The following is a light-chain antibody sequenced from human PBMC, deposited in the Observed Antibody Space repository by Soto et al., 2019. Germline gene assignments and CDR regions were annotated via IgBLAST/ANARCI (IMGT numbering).Light chain of an antibody. V-gene: IGKV3-15*01. CDR1: QSVSSY. CDR3: QQYTDWPIT. CDR2: AAS. J-gene: IGKJ5*01. Sequence: EIVLTQSPATLSLSPGERATLSCRASQSVSSYLAWYQQQPGQAPRLLIYAASTRATAVPNSFSGSASGTDFTPTITRLQYDDFAVYFCQQYTDWPITFGQGTRLEIK.